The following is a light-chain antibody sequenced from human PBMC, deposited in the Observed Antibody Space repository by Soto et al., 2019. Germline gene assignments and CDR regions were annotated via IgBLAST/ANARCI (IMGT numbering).Light chain of an antibody. CDR3: ASYSATNTPYV. V-gene: IGLV2-14*01. Sequence: QSALTQPASVSGSPGQSITISCTGTSSDIGSYNYVSWYQQHPGKAPKLMVYEVKNRPSGVSHRFSGARSGNTASLTISGLQAEDEAVYYCASYSATNTPYVFGTGTKVTVL. J-gene: IGLJ1*01. CDR2: EVK. CDR1: SSDIGSYNY.